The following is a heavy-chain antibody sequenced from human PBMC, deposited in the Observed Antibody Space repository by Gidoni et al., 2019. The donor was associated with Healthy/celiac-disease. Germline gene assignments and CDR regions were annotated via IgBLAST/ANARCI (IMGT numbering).Heavy chain of an antibody. J-gene: IGHJ4*02. D-gene: IGHD6-19*01. CDR2: IYYSGST. V-gene: IGHV4-39*07. Sequence: QLQLQESGPGLVKPSETLSLTCTVSGGSISSSSYYWGWIRPPPGKGLEWIGCIYYSGSTYYNPSLKSRVTISVDTSKNQFSLKLSSVTAADTAVYYCARATRAVAGTAAFDYWGQGTLVTVSS. CDR1: GGSISSSSYY. CDR3: ARATRAVAGTAAFDY.